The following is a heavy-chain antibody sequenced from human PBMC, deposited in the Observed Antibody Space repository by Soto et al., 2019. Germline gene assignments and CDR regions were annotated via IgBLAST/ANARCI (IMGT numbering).Heavy chain of an antibody. Sequence: DVQLLESGGGLVQPEGSLRLSCAASGFTFSSYAMGWVRQGPGKGLEWVAVVSIGGSTHYADSVRGRFTISRDNSKNTLSLQMNSLTAEDTAVYFCAKSRGAGGHFDYWVQCALVTVSS. CDR2: VSIGGST. J-gene: IGHJ4*02. V-gene: IGHV3-23*01. D-gene: IGHD2-15*01. CDR1: GFTFSSYA. CDR3: AKSRGAGGHFDY.